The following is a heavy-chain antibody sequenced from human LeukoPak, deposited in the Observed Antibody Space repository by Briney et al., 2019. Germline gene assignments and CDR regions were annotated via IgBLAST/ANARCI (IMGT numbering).Heavy chain of an antibody. CDR1: GGTFSSYA. V-gene: IGHV1-69*13. CDR3: ACSSTSFSNDY. Sequence: ASVKVSCKASGGTFSSYAISWVRQAPGQGLEWMGGIIPIFGTANYAQKFQGRVTITADESTSTANMELSSLRSEDTAVYYCACSSTSFSNDYWGQGTLVTVSS. J-gene: IGHJ4*02. CDR2: IIPIFGTA. D-gene: IGHD2-2*01.